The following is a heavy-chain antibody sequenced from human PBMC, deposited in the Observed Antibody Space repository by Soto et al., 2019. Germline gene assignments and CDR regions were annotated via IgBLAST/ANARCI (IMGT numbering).Heavy chain of an antibody. V-gene: IGHV3-23*01. Sequence: EVQLLESGGGLVQPGGSLRLSCAASGFTFSSYAMSWVRQAPGKGLEWVSAISGSGGSTYYADSVKGRFTISRDNSKNTLYLQMNSLRAEDTAVYYCAKGYDSSGYYIPYNWFDPWGQRTLVTVSS. D-gene: IGHD3-22*01. CDR3: AKGYDSSGYYIPYNWFDP. CDR2: ISGSGGST. J-gene: IGHJ5*02. CDR1: GFTFSSYA.